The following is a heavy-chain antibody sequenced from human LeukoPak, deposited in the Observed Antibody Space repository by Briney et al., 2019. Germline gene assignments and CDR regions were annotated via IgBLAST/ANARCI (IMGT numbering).Heavy chain of an antibody. CDR2: ISYIGST. V-gene: IGHV4-59*11. J-gene: IGHJ3*02. D-gene: IGHD4-17*01. CDR3: ARDLVTVTKGFDI. CDR1: DDSFSSHY. Sequence: SETLSLTCAVSDDSFSSHYWTWIRQPPGKGLEWIGYISYIGSTNYNPSLKSRVTISIDTSKNQFSLKLTSVTAAVTAVYYCARDLVTVTKGFDIWGQGTMVSVSS.